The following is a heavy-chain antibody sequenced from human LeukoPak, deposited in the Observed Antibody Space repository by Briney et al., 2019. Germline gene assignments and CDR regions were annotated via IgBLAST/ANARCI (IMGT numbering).Heavy chain of an antibody. Sequence: GASVKVSCKASGYTFTSYGISWVRQAPGQGLEWMGWISAYNGNTNYAQKLQGRVTMTTDTSTSTAYMELRSLRSDDTAVYYCARKGSSWSPYYYGMDVWGRGTTVTVSS. CDR3: ARKGSSWSPYYYGMDV. CDR1: GYTFTSYG. D-gene: IGHD6-13*01. CDR2: ISAYNGNT. J-gene: IGHJ6*02. V-gene: IGHV1-18*01.